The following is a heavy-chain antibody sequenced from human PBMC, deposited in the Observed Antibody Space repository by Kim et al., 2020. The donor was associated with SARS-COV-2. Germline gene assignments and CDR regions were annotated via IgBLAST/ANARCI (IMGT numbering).Heavy chain of an antibody. CDR3: ARGNNYRMDV. Sequence: TASADSMKGRFTISRDNAKNTLYLQVNTLRAEDTAVYYCARGNNYRMDVWGQGTTVTVSS. CDR2: T. V-gene: IGHV3-74*01. J-gene: IGHJ6*02. D-gene: IGHD1-1*01.